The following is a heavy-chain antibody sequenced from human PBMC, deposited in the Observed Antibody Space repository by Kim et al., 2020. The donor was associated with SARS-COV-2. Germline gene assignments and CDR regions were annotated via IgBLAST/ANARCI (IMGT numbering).Heavy chain of an antibody. V-gene: IGHV4-34*01. D-gene: IGHD1-26*01. J-gene: IGHJ4*02. Sequence: LKSRVTISVDTTKNQFSLKLSSVTAADTAVYYCARGGYSGSYYAEGADYWGQGTLVTVSS. CDR3: ARGGYSGSYYAEGADY.